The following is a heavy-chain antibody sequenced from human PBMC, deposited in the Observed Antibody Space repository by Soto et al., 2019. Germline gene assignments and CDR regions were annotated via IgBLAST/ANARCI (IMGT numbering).Heavy chain of an antibody. CDR3: ARGEFVTPMIVVLVAATRGIWFDP. V-gene: IGHV4-34*01. D-gene: IGHD2-15*01. CDR1: GGSFSGYY. Sequence: SLTCAVYGGSFSGYYWSWIRQPPGKGLEWIGEINHSGSTNYNPSLKSRVTISVDTSKNQFSLKLSSVTAADTAVYYCARGEFVTPMIVVLVAATRGIWFDPWGQGTLVTVSS. CDR2: INHSGST. J-gene: IGHJ5*02.